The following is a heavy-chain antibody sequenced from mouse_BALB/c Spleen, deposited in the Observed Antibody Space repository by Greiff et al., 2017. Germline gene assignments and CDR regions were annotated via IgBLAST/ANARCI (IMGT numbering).Heavy chain of an antibody. CDR1: GYTFTDYE. Sequence: LVESGAELVRPGASVTLSCKASGYTFTDYEMHWVKQTPVHGLEWIGAIDPETGGTAYNQKFKGKATLTADKSSSTAYMELRSLTSEDSAVYYCTRRGNGNPFAYWGQGTLVTVSA. CDR3: TRRGNGNPFAY. V-gene: IGHV1-15*01. D-gene: IGHD2-1*01. J-gene: IGHJ3*01. CDR2: IDPETGGT.